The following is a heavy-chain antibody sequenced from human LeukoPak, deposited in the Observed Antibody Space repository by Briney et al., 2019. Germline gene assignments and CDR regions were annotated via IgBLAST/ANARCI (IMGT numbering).Heavy chain of an antibody. CDR3: ARGELLWFGEFTVYYYGMDV. CDR1: GFTFSSYD. CDR2: IGTAGDT. D-gene: IGHD3-10*01. J-gene: IGHJ6*04. Sequence: PGGSLRLSCAASGFTFSSYDMHWVRQATGKGLEWVSAIGTAGDTYYPGSVKGRFTISRENAKNSLYLQMNSLRAGDTAVYYCARGELLWFGEFTVYYYGMDVWGKGTTVTVSS. V-gene: IGHV3-13*01.